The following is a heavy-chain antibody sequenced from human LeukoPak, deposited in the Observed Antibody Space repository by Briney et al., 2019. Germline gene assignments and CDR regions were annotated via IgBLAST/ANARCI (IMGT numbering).Heavy chain of an antibody. Sequence: GGSLRLSCVVSVFTFSSYAMSWVRQAPGKGLEWVSGISGSGGSTYYPDSVKGRFTISRDNTKNTLYLQMNSLRAEDTAVYYCAKDRHAPGRYCSSTSCFPFDSWGQGTLVTVSS. V-gene: IGHV3-23*01. CDR2: ISGSGGST. CDR1: VFTFSSYA. J-gene: IGHJ5*01. D-gene: IGHD2-2*01. CDR3: AKDRHAPGRYCSSTSCFPFDS.